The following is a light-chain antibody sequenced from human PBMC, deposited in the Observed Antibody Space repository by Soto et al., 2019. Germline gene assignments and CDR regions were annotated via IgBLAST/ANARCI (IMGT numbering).Light chain of an antibody. Sequence: DIVMTQSPLSLPVTPGEPASISCRSSQSLLHSNGYNYLDWYLQKPGQSPQLLIYLGSNRAPGVPDRFSGSGSGTDFTLTISRLEPEDFAVYYCQQYGNSPQTFGQGTKV. J-gene: IGKJ1*01. CDR3: QQYGNSPQT. CDR2: LGS. CDR1: QSLLHSNGYNY. V-gene: IGKV2-28*01.